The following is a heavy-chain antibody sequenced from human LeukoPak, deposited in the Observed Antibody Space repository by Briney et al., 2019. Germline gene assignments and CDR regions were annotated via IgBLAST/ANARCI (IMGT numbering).Heavy chain of an antibody. J-gene: IGHJ4*02. Sequence: PSETLSLXCAVYGGSFSSYYWNWIRQPPGKGLKWIGEINHSGSTNYNPSLKSRVTIPVDTSKNQFSLKLSSVTAADTAVYYCARAYAKPFDYWGQGTLVTVSS. V-gene: IGHV4-34*01. CDR3: ARAYAKPFDY. CDR1: GGSFSSYY. CDR2: INHSGST.